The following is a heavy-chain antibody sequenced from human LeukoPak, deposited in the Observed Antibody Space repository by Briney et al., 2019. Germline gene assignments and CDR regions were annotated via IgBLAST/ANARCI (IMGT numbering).Heavy chain of an antibody. CDR1: GFTFSSYA. V-gene: IGHV3-30*14. CDR3: ARGGHNYGSYDY. Sequence: GGSLRLSCAASGFTFSSYAMHWVRQAPGKGLEWVAVISYDGSNKYYADSVKGRFTISRDNSKNTLYLQMNSLRAEDTAVYYRARGGHNYGSYDYWGQGTLVTVSS. J-gene: IGHJ4*02. CDR2: ISYDGSNK. D-gene: IGHD5-18*01.